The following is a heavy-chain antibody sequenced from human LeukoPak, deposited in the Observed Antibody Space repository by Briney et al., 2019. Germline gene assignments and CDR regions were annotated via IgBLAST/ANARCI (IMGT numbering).Heavy chain of an antibody. Sequence: ASVKVSCTASGYTFTNYGISWVRQAPGQGLEWMGWISAYNGNTKYVQELQGRVTMTTDTSTSTAYMELRSLRSDDTAVYYCARDHTPATSFSDYWGQGTLVTVSS. D-gene: IGHD2-2*01. CDR3: ARDHTPATSFSDY. J-gene: IGHJ4*02. CDR2: ISAYNGNT. V-gene: IGHV1-18*01. CDR1: GYTFTNYG.